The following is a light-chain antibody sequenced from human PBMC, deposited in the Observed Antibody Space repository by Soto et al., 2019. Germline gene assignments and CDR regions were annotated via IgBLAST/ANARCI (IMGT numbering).Light chain of an antibody. Sequence: QSVLTQPASMSGSPGQSITISCTATTSDVGNYNLVSWYQQSPGKPPKLIIYDIIFRPSGVSNRFSGSKSGHTASLTISGLQAADEADYYCSSYTVTSPVVFGGGTKLTVL. CDR1: TSDVGNYNL. CDR2: DII. V-gene: IGLV2-14*02. J-gene: IGLJ2*01. CDR3: SSYTVTSPVV.